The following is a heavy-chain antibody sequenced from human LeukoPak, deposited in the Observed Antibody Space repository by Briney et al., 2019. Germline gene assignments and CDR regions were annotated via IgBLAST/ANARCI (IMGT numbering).Heavy chain of an antibody. CDR3: ARDRVFADFDY. J-gene: IGHJ4*02. CDR2: INPNSGGT. D-gene: IGHD2-21*01. V-gene: IGHV1-2*02. Sequence: GASVKVSCKASGYTFTGYYMHWVRQAPGQGLEWMGWINPNSGGTKYTQNFQGRVTMTRDTSISTAYMELSRLKSDDTAMYYCARDRVFADFDYWGQGTLVTVSS. CDR1: GYTFTGYY.